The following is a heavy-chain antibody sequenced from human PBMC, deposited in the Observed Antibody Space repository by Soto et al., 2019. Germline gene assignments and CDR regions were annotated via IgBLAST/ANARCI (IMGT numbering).Heavy chain of an antibody. Sequence: QLQLRESGPGLAKPSETLSLTCSVSGDSISSSSYYWGWIRQPPGKGLEWIGTINYSGSTYYNPSLKSRVTISVDTSKNQFSLKVSSVTAADTAVYYCAGLYGDYVPYWGQGILVSVSS. CDR3: AGLYGDYVPY. D-gene: IGHD4-17*01. CDR2: INYSGST. J-gene: IGHJ4*02. CDR1: GDSISSSSYY. V-gene: IGHV4-39*01.